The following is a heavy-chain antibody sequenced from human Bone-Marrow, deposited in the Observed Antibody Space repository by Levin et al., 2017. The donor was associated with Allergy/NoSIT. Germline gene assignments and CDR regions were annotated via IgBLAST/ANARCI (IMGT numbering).Heavy chain of an antibody. CDR3: AKLDASGWDGGHY. CDR2: INNEGSVSST. D-gene: IGHD6-19*01. V-gene: IGHV3-74*03. Sequence: SCAASGFNFGNYWMHWVRQVPGEGLVWVARINNEGSVSSTMYADSVKGRFTISRDNAKKMLFLQMNSLRVEDTAVYYCAKLDASGWDGGHYWGQGTSVTVSS. CDR1: GFNFGNYW. J-gene: IGHJ4*02.